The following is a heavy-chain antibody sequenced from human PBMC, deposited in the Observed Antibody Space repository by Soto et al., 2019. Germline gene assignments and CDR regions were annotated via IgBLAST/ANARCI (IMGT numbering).Heavy chain of an antibody. V-gene: IGHV4-30-2*01. CDR3: ARGREFDS. CDR2: IFPRGTN. CDR1: GGSLTSGTYS. Sequence: SETLSLTCAVSGGSLTSGTYSWNWSRHPPVKGLEWIGYIFPRGTNYYNPSLKSRVSISIDVSKNQFSLNLRSMTAADTAVYYCARGREFDSWGQGTMVPVSS. J-gene: IGHJ4*02.